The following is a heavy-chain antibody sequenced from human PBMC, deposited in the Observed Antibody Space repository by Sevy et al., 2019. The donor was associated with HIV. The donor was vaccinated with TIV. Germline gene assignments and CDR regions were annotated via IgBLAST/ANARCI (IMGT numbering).Heavy chain of an antibody. V-gene: IGHV3-53*01. CDR1: GFTVSSSY. CDR2: IYAGGTT. CDR3: AGDSSSDSLSSFDF. D-gene: IGHD6-19*01. J-gene: IGHJ4*02. Sequence: GGSLRLSCAASGFTVSSSYMIWVRQAPGKGLEWVSVIYAGGTTYYADSVKGRFTISSDNSNNTLYLQMNSLRADDTAVYFCAGDSSSDSLSSFDFWGQGTLVTVSS.